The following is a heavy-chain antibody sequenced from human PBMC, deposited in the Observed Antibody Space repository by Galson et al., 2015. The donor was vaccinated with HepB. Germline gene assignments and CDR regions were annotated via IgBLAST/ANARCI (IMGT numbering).Heavy chain of an antibody. CDR3: ARKIGEVGPYYMDL. Sequence: SLRLSCAASGFNSGRFWMSWVRQAPGKGLEWVANIKQDGRDKYYVDSVTGRFTISRDNAKNSLYLQMNSLRAEDTAVYYCARKIGEVGPYYMDLWGKGTTVTVSS. J-gene: IGHJ6*03. V-gene: IGHV3-7*01. D-gene: IGHD2/OR15-2a*01. CDR2: IKQDGRDK. CDR1: GFNSGRFW.